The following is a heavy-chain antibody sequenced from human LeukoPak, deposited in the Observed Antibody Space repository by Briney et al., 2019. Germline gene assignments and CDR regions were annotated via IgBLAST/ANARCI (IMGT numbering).Heavy chain of an antibody. Sequence: PGGSLRLFCAASGFTFSSYAIHLVRQAPGKGMELVIIISHDGSEKYYSDSVRGRFTISRDNSKNTLYLQMNSLRAEDTAIYYCARNKHDSSGKIFDYWGQGTLVTVSS. CDR1: GFTFSSYA. CDR3: ARNKHDSSGKIFDY. V-gene: IGHV3-30-3*01. CDR2: ISHDGSEK. D-gene: IGHD3-22*01. J-gene: IGHJ4*02.